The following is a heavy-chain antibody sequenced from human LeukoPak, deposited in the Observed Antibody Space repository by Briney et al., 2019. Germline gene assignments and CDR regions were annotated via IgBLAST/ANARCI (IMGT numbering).Heavy chain of an antibody. D-gene: IGHD1-1*01. Sequence: PSQTLSLTCTVSGGSISSYYWSWIRQPPGKGLEWIGHIYGSGSTNYNPSLKSRVTLSVDTSKNQFSLKLSSVTAADTAVYYCAREGTSGTHLNWFDPWGQGTLVTVSS. V-gene: IGHV4-59*01. CDR2: IYGSGST. CDR3: AREGTSGTHLNWFDP. J-gene: IGHJ5*02. CDR1: GGSISSYY.